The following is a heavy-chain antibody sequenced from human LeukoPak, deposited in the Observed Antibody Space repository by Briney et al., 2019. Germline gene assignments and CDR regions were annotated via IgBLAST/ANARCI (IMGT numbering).Heavy chain of an antibody. CDR3: ARAPEYYYGSGSYASWFDP. D-gene: IGHD3-10*01. Sequence: SETLSLTCTVSGGSISSGSYYWSWIRQPAGKGLEWIGRIYTSGSTNYNPSLKSRVTISVDTSKNQFSLKLSSVTAADTAVYYCARAPEYYYGSGSYASWFDPWGQGTLVTVSS. CDR2: IYTSGST. J-gene: IGHJ5*02. CDR1: GGSISSGSYY. V-gene: IGHV4-61*02.